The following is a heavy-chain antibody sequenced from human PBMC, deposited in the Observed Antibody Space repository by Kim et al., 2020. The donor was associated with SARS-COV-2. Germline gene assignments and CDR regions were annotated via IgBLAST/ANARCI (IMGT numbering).Heavy chain of an antibody. D-gene: IGHD6-19*01. CDR1: GFTFSSYG. CDR3: AKDRTYVAGTGNYYYGM. J-gene: IGHJ6*01. Sequence: GGSLRLSCAASGFTFSSYGMHWVRQAPGKGLEWVAVISYDGSNKYYADSVKGRFTISRDNSKNTLYLQMNSLRAEDTAVYYCAKDRTYVAGTGNYYYGM. V-gene: IGHV3-30*18. CDR2: ISYDGSNK.